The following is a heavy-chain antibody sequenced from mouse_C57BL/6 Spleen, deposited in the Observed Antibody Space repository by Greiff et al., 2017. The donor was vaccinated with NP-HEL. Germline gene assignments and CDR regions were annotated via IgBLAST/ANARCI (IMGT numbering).Heavy chain of an antibody. Sequence: VQLVESGPGLVQPSQSLSITCTVSGFSLTSYGVHWVRQSPGKGLEWLGVIWRGGSTDYNAAFMSRLSITKDNSKSQVFFKMNSLQADDTSIYYCAKTATVVPYYAMDYWGQGTSVTVSS. CDR3: AKTATVVPYYAMDY. D-gene: IGHD1-1*01. CDR2: IWRGGST. V-gene: IGHV2-5*01. CDR1: GFSLTSYG. J-gene: IGHJ4*01.